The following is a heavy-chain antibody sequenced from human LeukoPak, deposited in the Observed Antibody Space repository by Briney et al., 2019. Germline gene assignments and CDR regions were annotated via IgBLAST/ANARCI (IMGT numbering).Heavy chain of an antibody. D-gene: IGHD2-15*01. CDR3: ARDRLRLGYERTNWFDP. CDR2: INPNSGGT. CDR1: GYTFTGYY. J-gene: IGHJ5*02. Sequence: ASVKVSCKASGYTFTGYYMHWVRQAPGQGLEWMGWINPNSGGTNYAQKFQGRVTMTRDTSISTAYMELSGLRSDDTPVYFCARDRLRLGYERTNWFDPWGQGTLVTVSS. V-gene: IGHV1-2*02.